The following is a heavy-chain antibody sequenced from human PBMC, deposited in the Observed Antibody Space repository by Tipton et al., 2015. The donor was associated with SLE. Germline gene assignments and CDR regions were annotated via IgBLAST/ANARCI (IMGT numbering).Heavy chain of an antibody. J-gene: IGHJ4*02. Sequence: LSLTCTVSGDSINSDGYLWTWVRQAPGKGLEWLSHITTGGSNIYYADSVKGRFTMSRDNAKKSLYLQMNSLREDDTAVYYCARVQYTSGSYFFDYWGQGTLVTVSS. V-gene: IGHV3-48*03. CDR2: ITTGGSNI. CDR3: ARVQYTSGSYFFDY. D-gene: IGHD6-19*01. CDR1: GDSINSDG.